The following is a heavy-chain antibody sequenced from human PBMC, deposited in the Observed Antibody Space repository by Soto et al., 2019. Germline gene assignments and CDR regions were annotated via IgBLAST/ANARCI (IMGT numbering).Heavy chain of an antibody. V-gene: IGHV3-23*01. D-gene: IGHD3-10*01. CDR2: IGGSGGST. CDR1: GFTFSDTD. Sequence: GGSLRLSCAASGFTFSDTDMSWVRQAPGKGLEWVSTIGGSGGSTYYAESVEGRFTISRNNSKNTVYLQMNSLRVDDTAVYYCAKNSGWFGSWGQGTLVTVSS. J-gene: IGHJ5*01. CDR3: AKNSGWFGS.